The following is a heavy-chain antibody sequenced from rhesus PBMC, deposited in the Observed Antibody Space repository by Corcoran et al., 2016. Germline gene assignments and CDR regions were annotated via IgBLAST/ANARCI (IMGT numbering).Heavy chain of an antibody. D-gene: IGHD3-3*01. CDR2: ISGSCGST. CDR1: GGSISSNY. J-gene: IGHJ4*01. Sequence: QLQLQESGPGLVKPSGTLSLTCAVSGGSISSNYWIWIRPPPGKGLEWIGRISGSCGSTDYNPSPKSRVTIATDTSKNQFSLKRSSVTAADTAGYYCARVRPYLDWLPYYFDYWGQGVLVTVSS. CDR3: ARVRPYLDWLPYYFDY. V-gene: IGHV4-173*01.